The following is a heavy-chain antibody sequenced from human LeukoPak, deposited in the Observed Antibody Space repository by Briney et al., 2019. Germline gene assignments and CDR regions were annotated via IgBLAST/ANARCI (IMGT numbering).Heavy chain of an antibody. J-gene: IGHJ5*02. CDR2: ITWNSDSI. CDR1: GFNFDDYA. Sequence: SGGSLRLSCAASGFNFDDYAMHWVRQAPGKGLEWVSGITWNSDSIGYADSVKGRFTISRDNAKNSVYLQMSSLRAEDTAVYHCAKYAHGSGTSFDPWGQGTLVTVSS. D-gene: IGHD3-10*01. CDR3: AKYAHGSGTSFDP. V-gene: IGHV3-9*01.